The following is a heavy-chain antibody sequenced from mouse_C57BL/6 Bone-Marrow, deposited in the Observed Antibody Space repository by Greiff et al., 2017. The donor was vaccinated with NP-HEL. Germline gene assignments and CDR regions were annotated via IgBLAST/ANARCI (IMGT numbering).Heavy chain of an antibody. D-gene: IGHD1-1*01. CDR3: ARHGGYYGSSEYYAMDY. Sequence: VQLVESGPGLVAPSQSLSITCTVSGFSLTSYGVHWVRQPPGKGLEWLVVIWSDGSTTYNSALKSRLSISKDNSKSQVFLKMNSLQTDDTAMYYCARHGGYYGSSEYYAMDYWGQGTSVTVSS. V-gene: IGHV2-6-1*01. CDR1: GFSLTSYG. J-gene: IGHJ4*01. CDR2: IWSDGST.